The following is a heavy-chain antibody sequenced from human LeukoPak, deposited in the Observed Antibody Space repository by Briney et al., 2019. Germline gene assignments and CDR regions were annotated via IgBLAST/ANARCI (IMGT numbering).Heavy chain of an antibody. J-gene: IGHJ4*02. CDR1: GFTFSSYS. D-gene: IGHD5-18*01. CDR2: ISSSSSYI. Sequence: GGSLRLSCAASGFTFSSYSMNWVRQAPGKGLEWVSSISSSSSYIYYADSVKGRFTISRDNAKNSLHLQMNSLRAEDTAVYYCARDLRGTAMVFDYWGQGTLVTVSS. V-gene: IGHV3-21*01. CDR3: ARDLRGTAMVFDY.